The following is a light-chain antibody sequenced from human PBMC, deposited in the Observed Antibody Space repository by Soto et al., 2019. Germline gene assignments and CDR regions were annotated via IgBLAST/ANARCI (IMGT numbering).Light chain of an antibody. J-gene: IGLJ1*01. V-gene: IGLV1-47*02. CDR2: SNN. CDR3: AASDDSLSGYV. Sequence: QSVLTQPPSASGTPGQRVTISCSGSSSNIGSNYVYWYQQLPGTAPKLLIYSNNQRPSGVTDRFSGSKSGTSASLAISGLRSEDEADDYCAASDDSLSGYVFGTGTKLTVL. CDR1: SSNIGSNY.